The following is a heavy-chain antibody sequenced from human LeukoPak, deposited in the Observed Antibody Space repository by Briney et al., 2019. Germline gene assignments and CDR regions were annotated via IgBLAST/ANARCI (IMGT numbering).Heavy chain of an antibody. CDR3: ARAGYSSGWYDAFDI. D-gene: IGHD6-19*01. J-gene: IGHJ3*02. Sequence: SETLSLTCTVSGGSISSSSYYWGWIRQPPGKGLEWIGSIYYSGSTYYNPSLKSRVTISVDTSKNQFSLKLSSVTAADTAVYYCARAGYSSGWYDAFDIWGQGTMVTVSS. CDR2: IYYSGST. V-gene: IGHV4-39*01. CDR1: GGSISSSSYY.